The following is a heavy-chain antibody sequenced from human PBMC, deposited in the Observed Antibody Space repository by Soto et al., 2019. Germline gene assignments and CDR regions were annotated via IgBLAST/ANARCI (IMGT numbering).Heavy chain of an antibody. D-gene: IGHD6-19*01. CDR2: IIPILGIA. J-gene: IGHJ4*02. CDR1: GGTFSSYS. Sequence: QVQLVQSGAEVKKPGSSVKVSCKASGGTFSSYSISWVRQAPGQGLEWMGRIIPILGIANYAQTLQGRVTDTADKATRTAYMALSSLRSEDTAVYYGARGAAGIAVAGPSYYFDYGGQGTLVTVSS. CDR3: ARGAAGIAVAGPSYYFDY. V-gene: IGHV1-69*02.